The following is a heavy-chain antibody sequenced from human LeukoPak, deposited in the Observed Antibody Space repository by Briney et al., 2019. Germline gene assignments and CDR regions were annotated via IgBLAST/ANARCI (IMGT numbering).Heavy chain of an antibody. J-gene: IGHJ4*02. CDR1: GGTFSSYA. CDR2: IIPIFGTA. CDR3: ARDRLYGAQQGYYFDY. Sequence: ASVKVSCKASGGTFSSYAISWVRRAPGQGLEWMGGIIPIFGTANYAQKFQGRVTITADESTSTAYMELSSLRSEDTAVYYCARDRLYGAQQGYYFDYWGQGTLVTVSS. V-gene: IGHV1-69*13. D-gene: IGHD4-17*01.